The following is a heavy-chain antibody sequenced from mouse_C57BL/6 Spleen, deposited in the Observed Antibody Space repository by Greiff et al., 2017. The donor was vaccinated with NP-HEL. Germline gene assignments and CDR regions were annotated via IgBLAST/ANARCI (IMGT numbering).Heavy chain of an antibody. Sequence: EVKLQESGPGLVKPSQSLSLTCSVTGYSITSGYYWNWIRQFPGNKLEWMGYISYDGSNNYNPSLKNRIAITRDTSKNQFFLKLNSVTTEDTATYYCAREGDGNYSWFAYWGQGTLVTVSA. J-gene: IGHJ3*01. V-gene: IGHV3-6*01. CDR3: AREGDGNYSWFAY. CDR2: ISYDGSN. CDR1: GYSITSGYY. D-gene: IGHD2-1*01.